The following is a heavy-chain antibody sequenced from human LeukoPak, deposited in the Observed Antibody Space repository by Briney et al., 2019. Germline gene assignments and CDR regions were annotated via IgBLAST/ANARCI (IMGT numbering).Heavy chain of an antibody. CDR2: IYYSGST. V-gene: IGHV4-59*05. J-gene: IGHJ5*02. CDR3: SESRRSFDWFDP. CDR1: GGSISSYY. D-gene: IGHD3-9*01. Sequence: KPSETLSLTCTVSGGSISSYYWSWIRQPPGKGLQWIGSIYYSGSTYYNPSLKSRVTISVDTSKNQFSLKLSSVTAADTAVYYCSESRRSFDWFDPWGQGTLVTVSS.